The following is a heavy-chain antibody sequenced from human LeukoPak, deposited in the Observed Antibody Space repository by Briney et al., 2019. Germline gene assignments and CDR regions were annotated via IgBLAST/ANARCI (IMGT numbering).Heavy chain of an antibody. V-gene: IGHV3-23*01. CDR1: GFTFSSYA. D-gene: IGHD3-16*02. J-gene: IGHJ4*02. CDR2: ISGSGGST. Sequence: PGGSLRLSCAASGFTFSSYAMSWVRQAPGKGLEWVSAISGSGGSTYYADSVNGRFTISRDNSQNTLYLQMDSLRAEDTALYYCARDYDYVWGSYRLWYFDSWGQGALVTVSS. CDR3: ARDYDYVWGSYRLWYFDS.